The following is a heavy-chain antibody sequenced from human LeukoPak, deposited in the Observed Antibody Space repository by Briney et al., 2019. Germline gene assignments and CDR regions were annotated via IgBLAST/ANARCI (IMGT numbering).Heavy chain of an antibody. CDR3: ARAARTGGFDY. D-gene: IGHD1-14*01. J-gene: IGHJ4*02. Sequence: ASVKVSCKTSGYTLTSYYIHWVRQAPGQGLEWMGIINPSVGSTSSAQKFQGRVTVTRDTSTSTVYMELSSLRSDDTAIYYCARAARTGGFDYWGQGTLVTVSS. CDR1: GYTLTSYY. V-gene: IGHV1-46*01. CDR2: INPSVGST.